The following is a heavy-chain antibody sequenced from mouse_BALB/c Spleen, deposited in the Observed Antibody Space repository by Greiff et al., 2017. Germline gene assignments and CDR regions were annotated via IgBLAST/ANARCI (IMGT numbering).Heavy chain of an antibody. CDR3: ARFVAYYGHYAMDY. V-gene: IGHV14-3*02. CDR1: GFNIKDTY. CDR2: IDPANGNT. Sequence: VQLQQSGAELVKPGASVKLSCTASGFNIKDTYMHWVKQRPEQGLEWIGRIDPANGNTKYDPKFQGKATITADTSSNTAYLQLSSLTSEDTAVYYCARFVAYYGHYAMDYWGQGTSVTVSS. J-gene: IGHJ4*01. D-gene: IGHD2-10*01.